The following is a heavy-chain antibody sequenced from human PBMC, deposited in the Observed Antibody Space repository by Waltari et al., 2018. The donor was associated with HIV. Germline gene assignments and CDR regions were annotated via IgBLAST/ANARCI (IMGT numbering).Heavy chain of an antibody. Sequence: EVQVLESGGALVQPGGSLRLSCAASGFTFSNYGMSWVRQAPGKGLEGVSSISGSGGITYYADSVKGRFNVSRDKSKNTLYLQMNSLRAEDTAVYFCVKEHQYSHSWYSYYGMDVWGQGTTVTVSS. CDR1: GFTFSNYG. CDR2: ISGSGGIT. D-gene: IGHD6-13*01. CDR3: VKEHQYSHSWYSYYGMDV. V-gene: IGHV3-23*01. J-gene: IGHJ6*02.